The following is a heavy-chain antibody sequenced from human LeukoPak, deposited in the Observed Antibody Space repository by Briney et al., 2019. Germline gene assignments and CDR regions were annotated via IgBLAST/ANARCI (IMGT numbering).Heavy chain of an antibody. V-gene: IGHV3-7*01. J-gene: IGHJ4*02. CDR2: IKQDGSEK. CDR1: GFTFTSYW. Sequence: GGSLRLSCAASGFTFTSYWMSWVRQSPVKGLEWVANIKQDGSEKYYVDSVKGRFTISRDNAKNSLYLQMNSLRAEDTAVYYCARGRLKSSWYPMTLDYWGQGTLVTVSS. D-gene: IGHD6-13*01. CDR3: ARGRLKSSWYPMTLDY.